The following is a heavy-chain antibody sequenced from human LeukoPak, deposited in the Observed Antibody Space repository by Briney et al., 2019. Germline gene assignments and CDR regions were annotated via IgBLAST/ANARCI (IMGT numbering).Heavy chain of an antibody. V-gene: IGHV3-11*01. J-gene: IGHJ5*01. CDR3: AKGLRMGAQTISGRNWFDS. CDR2: ISSSGSTI. CDR1: GFTFSDYY. D-gene: IGHD1-26*01. Sequence: GGSLRLSCAASGFTFSDYYMSWIRQAPGKGLEWVSYISSSGSTIYYADSVKGRFTISRDNAKNSLYLQMNSLRADDTAVYYCAKGLRMGAQTISGRNWFDSWGQGSLVTVSS.